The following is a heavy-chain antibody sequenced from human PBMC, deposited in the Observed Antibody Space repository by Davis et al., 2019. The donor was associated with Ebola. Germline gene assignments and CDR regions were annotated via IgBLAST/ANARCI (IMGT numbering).Heavy chain of an antibody. CDR3: AKGLGPPIVLVPAAMSDYYYYGMDV. J-gene: IGHJ6*04. CDR1: GFTFSSYA. V-gene: IGHV3-30*02. D-gene: IGHD2-2*01. CDR2: IRYDGSNK. Sequence: GESLKISCAASGFTFSSYAMHWVRQAPGKGLEWVAFIRYDGSNKYYADSVKGRFTISRDNSKNTLYLQMNSLRAEDTAVYYCAKGLGPPIVLVPAAMSDYYYYGMDVWGKGTTVTISS.